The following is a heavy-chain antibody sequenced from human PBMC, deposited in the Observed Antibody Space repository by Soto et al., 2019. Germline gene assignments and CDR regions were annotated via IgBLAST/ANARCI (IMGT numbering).Heavy chain of an antibody. D-gene: IGHD6-13*01. CDR3: AKDREGGSSGDY. J-gene: IGHJ4*02. Sequence: QVQLVESGGGVVQPGRSLRLSCAASGFTFRSYGIHWVSQAPGKGLEWVAVISYDGNNKYYTDSVKGRFTISRDNSKNTLYLQMNSLRIEDTAVYYCAKDREGGSSGDYWGQGTLVTVSS. V-gene: IGHV3-30*18. CDR2: ISYDGNNK. CDR1: GFTFRSYG.